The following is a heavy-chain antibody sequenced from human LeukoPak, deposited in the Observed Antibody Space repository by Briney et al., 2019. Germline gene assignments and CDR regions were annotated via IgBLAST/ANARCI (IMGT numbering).Heavy chain of an antibody. CDR1: GFTFSSYG. CDR3: ARDSNSDFWSGYYTNYFDY. CDR2: IRYDGSNK. V-gene: IGHV3-30*02. Sequence: PGGSLRLSCAASGFTFSSYGMHWVRQAPGKGLEWVAFIRYDGSNKYYADSVKGRFTISRDNSKNTLYPQMNSLRTEDTAVYYCARDSNSDFWSGYYTNYFDYWGQGTLVTVSS. D-gene: IGHD3-3*01. J-gene: IGHJ4*02.